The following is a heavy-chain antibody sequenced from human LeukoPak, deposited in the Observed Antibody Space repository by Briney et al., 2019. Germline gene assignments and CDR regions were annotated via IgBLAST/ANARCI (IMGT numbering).Heavy chain of an antibody. CDR3: ARGTNYGGSFDY. D-gene: IGHD3-16*01. J-gene: IGHJ4*02. V-gene: IGHV4-39*07. CDR2: IYHSGST. CDR1: GDSISSSSFY. Sequence: SETLSLTCTVSGDSISSSSFYWGWIRQPPGKGLEWIGNIYHSGSTYYNPSLKSRGTISLDTSKRQFSLKLSSVTAADTAVYYCARGTNYGGSFDYWGQGTLVTVSS.